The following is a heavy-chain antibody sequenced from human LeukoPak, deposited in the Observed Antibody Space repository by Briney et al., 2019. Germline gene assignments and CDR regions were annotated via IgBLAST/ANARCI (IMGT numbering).Heavy chain of an antibody. Sequence: ASVKVSCKASGCSFTSYDINWVRQATGQGLEWMGWMNPNSGNKGYAQKFQARVTITRNTSISTAYMELSSLRSEDTAVYYCARVIRYSYGYWYFDLWGRGTLVTVSS. J-gene: IGHJ2*01. V-gene: IGHV1-8*03. D-gene: IGHD5-18*01. CDR2: MNPNSGNK. CDR1: GCSFTSYD. CDR3: ARVIRYSYGYWYFDL.